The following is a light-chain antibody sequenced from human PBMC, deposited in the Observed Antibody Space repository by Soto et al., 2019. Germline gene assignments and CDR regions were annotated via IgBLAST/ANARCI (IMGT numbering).Light chain of an antibody. Sequence: EIVMTQSPATLSVSPGERATLSCRASQSIDTHLAWYQQKPGQAPRLLIYGAYTRATGIPARFSGRWSGTEFTLTISSLQSEDFATYCCQQYHDWPRTFGQGTKLEIK. V-gene: IGKV3D-15*01. J-gene: IGKJ2*01. CDR1: QSIDTH. CDR2: GAY. CDR3: QQYHDWPRT.